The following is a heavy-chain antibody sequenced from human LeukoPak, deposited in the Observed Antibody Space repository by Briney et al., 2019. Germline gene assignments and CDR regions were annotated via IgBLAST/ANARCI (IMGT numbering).Heavy chain of an antibody. CDR2: MNPNSGHT. D-gene: IGHD3-3*01. Sequence: ASVKVSCKASGYTFSGSDINWVRQATGQGLEWMGWMNPNSGHTGYAQKFQGRITFTRNTSISTAYMELSSLRPEDTAVYFCARGVDYALWSDPSYQFYYMDVWGKGATVTVSS. CDR3: ARGVDYALWSDPSYQFYYMDV. V-gene: IGHV1-8*03. CDR1: GYTFSGSD. J-gene: IGHJ6*03.